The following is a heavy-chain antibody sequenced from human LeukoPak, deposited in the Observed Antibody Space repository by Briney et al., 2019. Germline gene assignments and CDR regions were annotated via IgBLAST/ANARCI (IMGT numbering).Heavy chain of an antibody. CDR1: GFTFSNYW. CDR2: MKQDGSVK. CDR3: ARIGYSSSSFDY. V-gene: IGHV3-7*03. Sequence: GGSLRPSCAASGFTFSNYWMSWVRQAPGKGLEWVANMKQDGSVKYYVDSMKGRFTISRDNAKNSLYLQMNRLRAEDTAVYFCARIGYSSSSFDYWGQGTLVTVSS. D-gene: IGHD6-6*01. J-gene: IGHJ4*02.